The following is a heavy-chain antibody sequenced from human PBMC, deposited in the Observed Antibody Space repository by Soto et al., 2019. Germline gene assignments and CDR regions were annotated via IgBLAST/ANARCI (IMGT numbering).Heavy chain of an antibody. D-gene: IGHD1-1*01. V-gene: IGHV3-48*02. Sequence: EVQLVESGGGLVQPGGSLRLSCAASGFTFSSYSMNWVRQAPGKGLEWVSYISSSSSTIYYADSVKGRFTISRDNAKNSLYLQLNSLRDEDTAVYYCAREWNPLNWFDPWGQGTLVTVSS. CDR2: ISSSSSTI. J-gene: IGHJ5*02. CDR3: AREWNPLNWFDP. CDR1: GFTFSSYS.